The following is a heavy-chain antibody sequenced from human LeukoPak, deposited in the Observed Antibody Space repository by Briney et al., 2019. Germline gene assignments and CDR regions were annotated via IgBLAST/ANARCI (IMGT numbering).Heavy chain of an antibody. Sequence: SQTLSLTCTVPGGSISSGSYYWSWIRQPAGKGLEWIGRIYTSGSTNYNSSLKSRVTISVDTSKNQFSLKLSSVTAADTAVYYCARDPGITIFGVVTDDAFDTWGQGTMVTVSS. CDR2: IYTSGST. D-gene: IGHD3-3*01. J-gene: IGHJ3*02. CDR3: ARDPGITIFGVVTDDAFDT. CDR1: GGSISSGSYY. V-gene: IGHV4-61*02.